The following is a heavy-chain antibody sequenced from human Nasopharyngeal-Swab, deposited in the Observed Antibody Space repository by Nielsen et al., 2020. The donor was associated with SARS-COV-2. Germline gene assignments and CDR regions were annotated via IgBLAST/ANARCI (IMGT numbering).Heavy chain of an antibody. D-gene: IGHD1-26*01. CDR3: ARDAGDTHPSDY. J-gene: IGHJ4*02. CDR2: IIPILGIA. Sequence: WVRQAPGQGLEWMGRIIPILGIANYAQKFQGRVTITADKSTSTAYMELSSLRSEDTAVYYCARDAGDTHPSDYWGQGTLVTVSS. V-gene: IGHV1-69*04.